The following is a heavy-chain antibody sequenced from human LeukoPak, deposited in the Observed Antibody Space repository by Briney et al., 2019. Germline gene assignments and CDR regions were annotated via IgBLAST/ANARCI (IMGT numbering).Heavy chain of an antibody. V-gene: IGHV4-59*01. CDR2: IYYSGST. CDR3: ANLDYYGMDV. J-gene: IGHJ6*02. Sequence: SETLSLTCTVSGGSISSYYWSWIRQPPGKGLEWIGYIYYSGSTNYNPSLKSRVTISVDTSKNQFSLKLSSVTAADTAVYYCANLDYYGMDVRGQGTTVTVSS. CDR1: GGSISSYY.